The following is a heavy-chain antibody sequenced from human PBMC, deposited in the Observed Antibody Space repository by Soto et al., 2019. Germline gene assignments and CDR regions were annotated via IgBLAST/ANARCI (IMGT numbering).Heavy chain of an antibody. CDR1: GGSISSYY. V-gene: IGHV4-59*01. J-gene: IGHJ4*02. D-gene: IGHD5-12*01. Sequence: SETLSLTCTVSGGSISSYYWSWIRQPPGKGLEWIGYIYYSGSTNYNPSLKSRVTISVDTSKNQFSLKLSSVTAADTAVYYCARDDGYNPIDYWGQGTLVTVSS. CDR3: ARDDGYNPIDY. CDR2: IYYSGST.